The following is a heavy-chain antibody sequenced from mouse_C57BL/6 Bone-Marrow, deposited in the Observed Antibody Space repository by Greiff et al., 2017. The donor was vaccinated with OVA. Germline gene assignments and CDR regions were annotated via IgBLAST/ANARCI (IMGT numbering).Heavy chain of an antibody. CDR2: IRSKSNNYAT. V-gene: IGHV10-1*01. Sequence: EVKLMESGGGLVQPKGSLKLSCAASGFSFNTYAMNWVRQAPGKGLEWVARIRSKSNNYATYYADSVKDRFTISRDDSESMLYLQMNNLKTEATAMYYCEATVNDAMDYWGQGTSVTVSS. D-gene: IGHD4-1*02. CDR3: EATVNDAMDY. CDR1: GFSFNTYA. J-gene: IGHJ4*01.